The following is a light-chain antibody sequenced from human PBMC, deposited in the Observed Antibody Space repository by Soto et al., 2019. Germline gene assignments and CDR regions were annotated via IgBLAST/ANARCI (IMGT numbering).Light chain of an antibody. J-gene: IGLJ1*01. CDR2: EVS. CDR3: SSYTSSNTLEV. Sequence: QSALTQPPSASGSPGRSVTISCSGTSSDVGDYNSVSWYQQHPGKAPKLMIYEVSKRPSGVPDRFSGSKSGNAASLTISGLQAEDEADYYCSSYTSSNTLEVFGFGTKLTVL. V-gene: IGLV2-8*01. CDR1: SSDVGDYNS.